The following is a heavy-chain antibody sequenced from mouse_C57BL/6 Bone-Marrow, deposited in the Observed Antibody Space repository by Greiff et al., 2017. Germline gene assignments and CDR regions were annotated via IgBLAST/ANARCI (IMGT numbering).Heavy chain of an antibody. CDR3: ARSTYDYDGTGFAY. CDR2: INPGSGGT. V-gene: IGHV1-54*01. CDR1: GYAFTNYL. J-gene: IGHJ3*01. Sequence: QVQLQQSGAELVRPGTSVKVSCKASGYAFTNYLIEWVKQRPGQGLEWIGVINPGSGGTNYNEKFKGKATLTADKSSSTAYMQLSSLTSEDSAVYFCARSTYDYDGTGFAYWGQGTLVTVSA. D-gene: IGHD2-4*01.